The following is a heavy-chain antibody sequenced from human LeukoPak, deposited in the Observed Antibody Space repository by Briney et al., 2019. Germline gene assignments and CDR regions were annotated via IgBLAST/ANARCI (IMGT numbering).Heavy chain of an antibody. CDR2: ISDSGDGT. J-gene: IGHJ4*02. D-gene: IGHD1-14*01. Sequence: GGSLRLSCAASGFTLSRYAMTWVRQAPGKGLEWGSEISDSGDGTYYADSVKGRVTMTRDNYRNTLYLQMSRVTADDTAVYYCATGGSLLTAKSPARLDYWGQGTLVAVSS. CDR3: ATGGSLLTAKSPARLDY. V-gene: IGHV3-23*01. CDR1: GFTLSRYA.